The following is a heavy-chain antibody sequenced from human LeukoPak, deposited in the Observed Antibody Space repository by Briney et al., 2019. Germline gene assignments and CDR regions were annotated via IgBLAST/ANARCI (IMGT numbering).Heavy chain of an antibody. D-gene: IGHD3-10*01. V-gene: IGHV3-23*01. CDR2: ISGSGGST. CDR3: AKGVRGVIYYYYGMDV. Sequence: GGSLRLSCAASGFTFSSYAMGWVRQAPGKGLEWVSAISGSGGSTYYADSVKGRFTISRDNSKNTLYLQMNSLRAEDTAVYYCAKGVRGVIYYYYGMDVWGKGTTVTVSS. CDR1: GFTFSSYA. J-gene: IGHJ6*04.